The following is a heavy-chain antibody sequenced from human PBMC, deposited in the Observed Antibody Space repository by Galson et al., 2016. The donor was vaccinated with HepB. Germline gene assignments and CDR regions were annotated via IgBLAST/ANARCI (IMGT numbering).Heavy chain of an antibody. CDR2: IYHTGTT. V-gene: IGHV4-34*01. CDR3: AKIREGYQPLDAFDV. D-gene: IGHD5-24*01. Sequence: ATLSPTCAVYGGSLSGYYWCWLRQSPGKGLGWIGEIYHTGTTNYNPSLKSRVTISVDTSKNWFSLRLSSVTAADTAVYYCAKIREGYQPLDAFDVWGRGTMVTVSS. CDR1: GGSLSGYY. J-gene: IGHJ3*01.